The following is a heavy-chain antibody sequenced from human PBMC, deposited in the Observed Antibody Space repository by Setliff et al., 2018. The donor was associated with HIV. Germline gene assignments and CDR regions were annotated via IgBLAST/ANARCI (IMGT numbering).Heavy chain of an antibody. J-gene: IGHJ4*02. CDR2: IHYSGST. CDR3: ARDGGWSGLDY. Sequence: PSETLSLTCTVSGGSISSPYWSWIRQPPGKGLEWIGYIHYSGSTNYNPSLKSRVTFSVDMSKTQVSLKLSSVTAADTAVYYCARDGGWSGLDYWGQGTLVTVSS. V-gene: IGHV4-59*11. D-gene: IGHD6-19*01. CDR1: GGSISSPY.